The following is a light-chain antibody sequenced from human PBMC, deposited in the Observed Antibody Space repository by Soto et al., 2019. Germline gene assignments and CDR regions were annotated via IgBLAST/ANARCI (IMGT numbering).Light chain of an antibody. CDR2: EGT. Sequence: LTQPASGSWLPGQSITISCPGLHNLVSWYQQHRGKAPKVVFYEGTKRPSRLSNRFSCSNSGGTASLIITGLKAKDAASYFCCAYVGARSYVFGPGTMVTVL. CDR1: HNL. V-gene: IGLV2-23*01. J-gene: IGLJ1*01. CDR3: CAYVGARSYV.